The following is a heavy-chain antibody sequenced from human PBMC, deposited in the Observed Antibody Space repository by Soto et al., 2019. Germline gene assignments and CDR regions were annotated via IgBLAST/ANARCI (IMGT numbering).Heavy chain of an antibody. V-gene: IGHV3-21*01. Sequence: PGGSLRLSCAASGFTFSSYSMNWVRQAPGKGLEWVSSISSSSSYIYYADSVKGRFTISRDNAKNSLYLQMNSLRAEDTAVYYCARGGGYDSPPPHPIDPWGQGTLVTVSS. CDR2: ISSSSSYI. CDR1: GFTFSSYS. J-gene: IGHJ5*02. CDR3: ARGGGYDSPPPHPIDP. D-gene: IGHD5-12*01.